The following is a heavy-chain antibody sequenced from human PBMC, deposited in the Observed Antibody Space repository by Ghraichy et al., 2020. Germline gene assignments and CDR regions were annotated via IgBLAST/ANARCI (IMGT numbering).Heavy chain of an antibody. CDR3: ARGRYNWNDVYYYGMDV. D-gene: IGHD1-1*01. CDR2: TYYRSKWYN. V-gene: IGHV6-1*01. J-gene: IGHJ6*02. Sequence: SQTLSLTCAISGDSVSSNSAAWNWIRQSPSRGLEWLGRTYYRSKWYNDYAVSVKSRITINPDTSKNQFSLQLNSVTPEDTAVYYCARGRYNWNDVYYYGMDVWDQGTTVTVSS. CDR1: GDSVSSNSAA.